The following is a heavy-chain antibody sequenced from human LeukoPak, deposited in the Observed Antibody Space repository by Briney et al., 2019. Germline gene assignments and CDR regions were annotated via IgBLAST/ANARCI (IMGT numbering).Heavy chain of an antibody. CDR3: ARDYAFDI. CDR2: IYYIGST. J-gene: IGHJ3*02. Sequence: SETLSLTCTVSGDSISSYYWSWIRQPPGKGLEWIGYIYYIGSTNYNPSLKSRVTISIDTSKNQFSLKLSSVTAADTAVYYCARDYAFDIWGQGTMVTVSS. CDR1: GDSISSYY. V-gene: IGHV4-59*01.